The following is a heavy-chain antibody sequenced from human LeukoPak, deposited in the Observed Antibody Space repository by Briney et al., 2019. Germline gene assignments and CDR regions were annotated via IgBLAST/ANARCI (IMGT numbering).Heavy chain of an antibody. J-gene: IGHJ4*02. D-gene: IGHD2-15*01. Sequence: GGSLRLSCAASGFTFISYAMSWVRQAPGKGLEWVAVIWYDGSNKYYADSVKGRFTISRDNSKNTLFLQMNSLRAEDTAVYFCGRDWGDCSSDKCYSDYFDFWGQGTLVTVSS. CDR2: IWYDGSNK. CDR1: GFTFISYA. V-gene: IGHV3-33*08. CDR3: GRDWGDCSSDKCYSDYFDF.